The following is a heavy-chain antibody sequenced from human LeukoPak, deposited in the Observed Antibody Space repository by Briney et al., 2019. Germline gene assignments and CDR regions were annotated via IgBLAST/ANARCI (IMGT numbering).Heavy chain of an antibody. Sequence: SQTLSLTCTVSGGSINSGGYYWSWIRQHPGKGLEWLGYIYYSGSTYYNPSLKSRVTISVDTSKNQFSLKLSSVTAADTAVYYCARDRSGFPYFFDYWGQGTLVTVSS. CDR1: GGSINSGGYY. J-gene: IGHJ4*02. CDR2: IYYSGST. D-gene: IGHD3-3*01. V-gene: IGHV4-31*03. CDR3: ARDRSGFPYFFDY.